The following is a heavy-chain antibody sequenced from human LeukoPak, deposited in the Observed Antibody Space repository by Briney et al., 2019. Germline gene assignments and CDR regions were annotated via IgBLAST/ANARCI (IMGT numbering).Heavy chain of an antibody. J-gene: IGHJ4*02. CDR1: GFIVSNNY. D-gene: IGHD4-17*01. Sequence: PGGSLRLSCAASGFIVSNNYMSWVRQAPGKGLEWVSVIYSGGSTYYAGSVKGRFTISRDISKNTLYLQMNSLRAEDTAVYYCARSDDYGDYGAKYWGQGTLVTVSS. CDR3: ARSDDYGDYGAKY. V-gene: IGHV3-53*01. CDR2: IYSGGST.